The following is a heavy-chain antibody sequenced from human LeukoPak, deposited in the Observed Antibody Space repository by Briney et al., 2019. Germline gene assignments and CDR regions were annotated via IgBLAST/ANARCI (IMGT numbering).Heavy chain of an antibody. CDR3: AKSERYDSSGYYHN. Sequence: PGGSLRLSCAASEFTFDDYAMHWVRQAPGKGLEWVSLISGDGGSTYYADSVKGRFTISRDNSKNSLYLQMNSLRTEDTALYYCAKSERYDSSGYYHNWGQGTLVTVSS. V-gene: IGHV3-43*02. D-gene: IGHD3-22*01. CDR1: EFTFDDYA. CDR2: ISGDGGST. J-gene: IGHJ4*02.